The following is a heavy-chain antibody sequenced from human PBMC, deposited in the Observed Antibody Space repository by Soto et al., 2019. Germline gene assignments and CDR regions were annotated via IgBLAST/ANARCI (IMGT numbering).Heavy chain of an antibody. CDR3: VRLYSYGSPYHDY. D-gene: IGHD5-18*01. CDR1: RVIFSDYY. J-gene: IGHJ4*02. Sequence: PGGSLRLSCAASRVIFSDYYMGWFRQDPGKGLEWVSYISSSGTTIYYADSVKGRFTISRDNAKNSLYLLMNSLRAEDTAVYYCVRLYSYGSPYHDYWGQGTLVTVSS. V-gene: IGHV3-11*01. CDR2: ISSSGTTI.